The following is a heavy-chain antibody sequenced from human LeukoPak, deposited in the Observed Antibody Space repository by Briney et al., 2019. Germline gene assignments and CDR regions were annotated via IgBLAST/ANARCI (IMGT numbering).Heavy chain of an antibody. CDR1: GGSISGYF. CDR2: IYDSGSV. CDR3: ARVGYYYYGMDV. Sequence: SETLSLTCTVSGGSISGYFWNWIRQPPGKALEWIGYIYDSGSVKYNPSLKSRVTISEDASKNQFSLRLRSVTAADTAVYYCARVGYYYYGMDVWGQGTTVTVSS. J-gene: IGHJ6*02. V-gene: IGHV4-59*01.